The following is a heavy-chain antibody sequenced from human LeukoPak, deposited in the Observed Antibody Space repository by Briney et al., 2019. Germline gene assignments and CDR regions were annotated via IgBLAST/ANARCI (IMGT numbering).Heavy chain of an antibody. J-gene: IGHJ4*02. CDR2: IWYDGSNK. CDR1: GFTFSRYG. Sequence: GGSLRLSCAASGFTFSRYGMHWVRQAPGKGLEWVAVIWYDGSNKYYADSVKGRFTISRDNSKNTLYLQMNSLTAEDTAVYYCARDRYDTSSGYSYFDYWGQGTLVTVSS. CDR3: ARDRYDTSSGYSYFDY. D-gene: IGHD3-9*01. V-gene: IGHV3-33*01.